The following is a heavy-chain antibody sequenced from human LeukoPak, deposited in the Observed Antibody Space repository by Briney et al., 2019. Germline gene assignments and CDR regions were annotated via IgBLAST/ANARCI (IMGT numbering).Heavy chain of an antibody. CDR2: LRFDGNNK. D-gene: IGHD6-6*01. J-gene: IGHJ5*02. Sequence: GGSLRLSCAASGFTFSAYGMHWVRQAPGKGLEWVAFLRFDGNNKYYTDSVKGRFTIPRDNSKNTLYLQMHSLRPEDTAVYYCAKDFVYSSSTYNWFDAWGQGTLVTVSS. CDR1: GFTFSAYG. CDR3: AKDFVYSSSTYNWFDA. V-gene: IGHV3-30*02.